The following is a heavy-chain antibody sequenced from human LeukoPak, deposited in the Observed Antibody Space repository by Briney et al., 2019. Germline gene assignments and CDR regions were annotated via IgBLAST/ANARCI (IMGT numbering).Heavy chain of an antibody. CDR3: ARDPEWSSGYYEYYFDY. Sequence: EAGGSLRLSCAASGFTFSSCGMHWVRQAPGKGLEWVAVIWYDGSNKYYADSVKGRFTISRDNSKNTLYLQMNSLRAEDTAVYYCARDPEWSSGYYEYYFDYWGQGTLVTVSS. CDR2: IWYDGSNK. D-gene: IGHD3-22*01. J-gene: IGHJ4*02. CDR1: GFTFSSCG. V-gene: IGHV3-33*01.